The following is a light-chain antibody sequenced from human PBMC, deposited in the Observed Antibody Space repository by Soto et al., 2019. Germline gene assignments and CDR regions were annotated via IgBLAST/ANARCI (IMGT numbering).Light chain of an antibody. V-gene: IGLV2-14*02. CDR1: SSDVGSYNL. Sequence: QSVLTQPASVSGSPGQSITISCIGTSSDVGSYNLVSWYQQHPGKAPKVLIYEVSKRPSGVPDRFSGSKSGNTASLTISGLQAADEADYYCSLYTSENAYVFGTGTKVTVL. CDR2: EVS. J-gene: IGLJ1*01. CDR3: SLYTSENAYV.